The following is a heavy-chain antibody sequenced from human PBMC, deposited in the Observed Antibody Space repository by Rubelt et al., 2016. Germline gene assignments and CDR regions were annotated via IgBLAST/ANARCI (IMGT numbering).Heavy chain of an antibody. J-gene: IGHJ4*02. CDR1: GYTFTSYG. Sequence: QVQLVQSGAEVKKPGASVKVSCKASGYTFTSYGISWVRQAPGQGLEWMGWISAYNGNTNYAQKLQCRVTMTTATSTSTAYMELRSLISDDTAVYYCARDLTYNLPAYWGQGTLVTVSS. CDR3: ARDLTYNLPAY. CDR2: ISAYNGNT. D-gene: IGHD5-24*01. V-gene: IGHV1-18*01.